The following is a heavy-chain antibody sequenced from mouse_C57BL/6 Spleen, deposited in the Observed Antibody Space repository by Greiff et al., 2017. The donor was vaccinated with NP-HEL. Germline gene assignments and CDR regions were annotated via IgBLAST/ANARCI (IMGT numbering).Heavy chain of an antibody. D-gene: IGHD1-1*01. CDR1: GYAFSSYW. CDR3: ARDYYGSGYRYAMDY. CDR2: IYPGDGDT. Sequence: VQLQQSGAELVKPGASVKISCKASGYAFSSYWMNWVKQRPGKGLEWIGQIYPGDGDTNYNGKFKGKATLTADKSSSTAYMQLSSLTSEDSAVYFCARDYYGSGYRYAMDYWGQGTSVTVSS. J-gene: IGHJ4*01. V-gene: IGHV1-80*01.